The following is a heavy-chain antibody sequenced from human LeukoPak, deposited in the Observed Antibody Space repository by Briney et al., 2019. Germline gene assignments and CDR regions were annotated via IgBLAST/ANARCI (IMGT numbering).Heavy chain of an antibody. V-gene: IGHV3-66*01. CDR1: GFTVSSNS. D-gene: IGHD4-17*01. J-gene: IGHJ4*02. CDR3: ARGHDYGDYSPFDY. CDR2: IYSGDST. Sequence: GGSLRLSCAASGFTVSSNSMSWVRQAPGKGLQWVSSIYSGDSTHYADSVKGRFTISRDNSKNTLYLQMSSLRAEDTAVYYCARGHDYGDYSPFDYWGQGTLVTVSS.